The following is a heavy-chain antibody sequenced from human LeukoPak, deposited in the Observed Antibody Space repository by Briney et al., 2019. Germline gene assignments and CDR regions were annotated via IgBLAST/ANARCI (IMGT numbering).Heavy chain of an antibody. CDR2: ISWNSGSI. D-gene: IGHD3-22*01. CDR1: GYTFYDYA. J-gene: IGHJ4*02. V-gene: IGHV3-9*01. CDR3: AKGPSYDSSGYYTH. Sequence: PGRSLRLSCAASGYTFYDYAMHWVRKAPGKGLEGVSGISWNSGSIGYADSVKGRFTISRDNAKNSLYLQMNSLRAEDTALYYCAKGPSYDSSGYYTHWGQGTLVTVSS.